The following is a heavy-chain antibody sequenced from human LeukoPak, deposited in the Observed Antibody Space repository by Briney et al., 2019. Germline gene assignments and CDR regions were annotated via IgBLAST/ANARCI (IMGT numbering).Heavy chain of an antibody. D-gene: IGHD3-10*01. CDR2: IYYSGST. CDR3: AREGGTWFGEFPYFDY. CDR1: GASISSYY. V-gene: IGHV4-59*01. Sequence: SETLSFTCTVSGASISSYYWSWIWQPPGKGLEWIGYIYYSGSTNFNPSLKSRLTISVDTSKNQFSLKLTSVTAADTAVYYCAREGGTWFGEFPYFDYWGQGTLVTVSS. J-gene: IGHJ4*02.